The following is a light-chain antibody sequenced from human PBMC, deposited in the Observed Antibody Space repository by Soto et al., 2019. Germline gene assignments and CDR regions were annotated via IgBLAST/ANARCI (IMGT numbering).Light chain of an antibody. V-gene: IGKV3-11*01. CDR2: DAS. J-gene: IGKJ3*01. Sequence: EIVLTQSPATLSLSPGERATLSCRASQSIGSFLAWYQQKPGQPPRLLIYDASNRATDIPGRFSDSGSGTDFTLTISSLEPEDFAFYYCQQRGNWPPTVGPGTKVNIK. CDR3: QQRGNWPPT. CDR1: QSIGSF.